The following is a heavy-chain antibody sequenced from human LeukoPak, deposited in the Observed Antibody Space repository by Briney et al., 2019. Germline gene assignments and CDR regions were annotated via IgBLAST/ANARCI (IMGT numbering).Heavy chain of an antibody. CDR3: ARLGAGTGRYYYYYMDV. CDR2: INHSGST. J-gene: IGHJ6*03. CDR1: GGSFSGYY. V-gene: IGHV4-34*01. Sequence: SETLSLTCAVYGGSFSGYYWSWIRQPPGKGLEWIGEINHSGSTNYNPSLKSRVTISVDTSKNQFSLKLSSVTAADTAVYYCARLGAGTGRYYYYYMDVWGKGTTVSVSS. D-gene: IGHD6-13*01.